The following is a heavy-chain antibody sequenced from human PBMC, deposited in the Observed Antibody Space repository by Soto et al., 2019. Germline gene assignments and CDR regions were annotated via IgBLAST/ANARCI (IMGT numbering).Heavy chain of an antibody. V-gene: IGHV4-39*01. CDR2: IYYSGST. Sequence: QLQLQESGPGLVKPSETLSLTCTVSGGSFSSSSSYWGWIRQPPGKGLEWIGSIYYSGSTYYNPSLKSRVTISVDTSKNQFSLKLSSVTAADTAVYYCASPKIAFYNWFDPWGQGTLVTVSS. CDR3: ASPKIAFYNWFDP. D-gene: IGHD3-3*02. J-gene: IGHJ5*02. CDR1: GGSFSSSSSY.